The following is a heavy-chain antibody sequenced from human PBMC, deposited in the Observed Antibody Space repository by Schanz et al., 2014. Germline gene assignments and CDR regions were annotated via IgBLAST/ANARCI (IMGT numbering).Heavy chain of an antibody. J-gene: IGHJ4*02. CDR3: AKDMKILGSFSFDY. CDR2: ISWDGGTT. Sequence: EVQLVESGGVVVQPGGSLRLSCAASGFTFEDNTMHWVRQAPGKGLEWVSLISWDGGTTDYAGSVKGRFTISRDNGKNSLYLRMNSLRTEDTALYYCAKDMKILGSFSFDYWGQGTLVTVSS. D-gene: IGHD3-3*02. CDR1: GFTFEDNT. V-gene: IGHV3-43*01.